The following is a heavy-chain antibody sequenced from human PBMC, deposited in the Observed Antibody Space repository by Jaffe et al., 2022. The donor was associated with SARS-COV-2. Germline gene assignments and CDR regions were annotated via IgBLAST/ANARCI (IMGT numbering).Heavy chain of an antibody. J-gene: IGHJ4*02. Sequence: EVQLVESGGVVVQPGGSLRLSCAASGFTFDDYTMHWVRQAPGKGLEWVSLISWDGGSTYYADSVKGRFTISRDNSKNSLYLQMNSLRTEDTALYYCAKDSGRGYSYEVGLSGSYFDYWGQGTLVTVSS. CDR3: AKDSGRGYSYEVGLSGSYFDY. CDR1: GFTFDDYT. CDR2: ISWDGGST. V-gene: IGHV3-43*01. D-gene: IGHD5-18*01.